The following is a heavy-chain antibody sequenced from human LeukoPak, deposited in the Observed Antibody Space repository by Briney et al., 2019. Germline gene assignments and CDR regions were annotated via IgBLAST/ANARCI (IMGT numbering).Heavy chain of an antibody. CDR3: ARHDSFIPF. CDR1: GFTFSDYA. V-gene: IGHV3-23*01. J-gene: IGHJ4*02. CDR2: ISDSGGST. D-gene: IGHD3-16*02. Sequence: PGGSLRLSCVAYGFTFSDYAMSWVRQAPGKGLEWVSGISDSGGSTYYTDSVKGRCTISRDNSKKTMSLQMNNLRAEDTAVYFCARHDSFIPFWGQGTLVTVSS.